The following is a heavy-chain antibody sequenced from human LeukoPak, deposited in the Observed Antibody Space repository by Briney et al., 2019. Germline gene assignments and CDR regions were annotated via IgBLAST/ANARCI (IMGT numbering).Heavy chain of an antibody. CDR3: AKNGLRLLEWLLSRDAFDI. V-gene: IGHV3-23*01. CDR1: EFTFSNYA. J-gene: IGHJ3*02. CDR2: ISGSGGST. Sequence: GGSLRLSCAASEFTFSNYAMSWVRQAPGKGLEWVSAISGSGGSTYYADSVKGRFTISRDNSKNTLYLQMNSLRAEDTAVYYCAKNGLRLLEWLLSRDAFDIWGQGTMVTVSS. D-gene: IGHD3-3*01.